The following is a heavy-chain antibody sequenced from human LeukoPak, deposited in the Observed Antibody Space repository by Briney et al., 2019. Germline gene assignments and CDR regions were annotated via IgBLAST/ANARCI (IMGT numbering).Heavy chain of an antibody. CDR1: GGSFSGYY. CDR2: INHSGST. Sequence: SETLSLTCAVYGGSFSGYYWSWIRQPPGKGLEWIGEINHSGSTNYNPSLKSRVTMSVDTSKNQFSLKLSSVTAADTAVYYCAKSKNYYDSSGYYSGGFDYWGQGTLVTVSS. CDR3: AKSKNYYDSSGYYSGGFDY. V-gene: IGHV4-34*01. D-gene: IGHD3-22*01. J-gene: IGHJ4*02.